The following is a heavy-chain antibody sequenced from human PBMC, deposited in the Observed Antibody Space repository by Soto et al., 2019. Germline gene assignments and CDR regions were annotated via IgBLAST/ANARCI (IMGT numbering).Heavy chain of an antibody. Sequence: PSETLSLTCTVSGGSISSGDYYWSWIRQPPGKGLEWIGYIYYSGSTYYNPSLKSRVTISVDTSKNQFSLKLSSVTAADTAVYYCARDQEEYYFDYWGQGTLVTVSS. V-gene: IGHV4-30-4*01. CDR2: IYYSGST. CDR1: GGSISSGDYY. CDR3: ARDQEEYYFDY. J-gene: IGHJ4*02. D-gene: IGHD3-10*01.